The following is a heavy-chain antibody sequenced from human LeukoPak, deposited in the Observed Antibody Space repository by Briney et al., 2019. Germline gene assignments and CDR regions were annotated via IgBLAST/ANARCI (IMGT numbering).Heavy chain of an antibody. CDR3: AKLAGGSGSYDY. V-gene: IGHV3-23*01. Sequence: GGSLRLSCAASGFTFSSYGMSWVRQAPGKGLEWVSAISGSGGSTYYADSVKGRLTISRDNSKNTLYLQMNSLRAEDTALYYCAKLAGGSGSYDYWGQGTLVTVSS. CDR2: ISGSGGST. CDR1: GFTFSSYG. J-gene: IGHJ4*02. D-gene: IGHD3-10*01.